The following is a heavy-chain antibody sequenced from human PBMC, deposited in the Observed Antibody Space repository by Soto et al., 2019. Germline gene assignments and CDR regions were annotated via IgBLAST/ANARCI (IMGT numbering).Heavy chain of an antibody. CDR3: AKALGNPYFYYYMDV. J-gene: IGHJ6*03. CDR1: GFNFNIYA. V-gene: IGHV3-23*01. Sequence: EVQLLESGGGLVQPGGSLRLSCAASGFNFNIYAMTWVRQAPGKGLEWVSTISPGGDSTYFADSVKGRVTISRDNSKNTDSLQMNSLGAEDTATYFCAKALGNPYFYYYMDVWGTGTTVTVSS. D-gene: IGHD1-1*01. CDR2: ISPGGDST.